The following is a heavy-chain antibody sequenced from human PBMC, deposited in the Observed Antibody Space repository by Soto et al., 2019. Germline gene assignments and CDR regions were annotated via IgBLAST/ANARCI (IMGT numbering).Heavy chain of an antibody. CDR3: ASMSRGKLDY. J-gene: IGHJ4*02. V-gene: IGHV4-31*03. CDR2: IYYSGST. Sequence: SETLSVTCTVSGGSISSGAYYWSWIRQHPGKGLEWIGYIYYSGSTYYNPSLKSRVTISVDTSKNQFSLKLSSVTAADTAVYYCASMSRGKLDYWGQGTLVTVS. CDR1: GGSISSGAYY. D-gene: IGHD1-26*01.